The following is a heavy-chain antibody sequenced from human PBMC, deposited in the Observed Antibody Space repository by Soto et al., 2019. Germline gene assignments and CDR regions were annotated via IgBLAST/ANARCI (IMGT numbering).Heavy chain of an antibody. CDR2: IRRNAYGGTT. CDR1: GFTFGDYA. CDR3: TRSSSLDFDF. Sequence: GGSLRLSCTTSGFTFGDYALSWVRQAPGKGLEWVGFIRRNAYGGTTDYAASVKGRFTISRDDSKSIAYLQMNSLRTEDTALYYCTRSSSLDFDFWGQGTLVTVSS. J-gene: IGHJ4*02. D-gene: IGHD3-16*01. V-gene: IGHV3-49*04.